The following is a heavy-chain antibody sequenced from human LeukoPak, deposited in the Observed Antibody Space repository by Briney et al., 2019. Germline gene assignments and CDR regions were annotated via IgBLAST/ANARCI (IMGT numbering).Heavy chain of an antibody. D-gene: IGHD5-24*01. V-gene: IGHV1-2*02. CDR3: ARRGDDYNFHY. J-gene: IGHJ4*02. Sequence: ASVKVSCKASGYTFTDYYLHWVRQAPGQGLEWMGWITTHSGGANYAQKFQGRVTMTRDTSISTAYMDLSRLTSDDTAVYYCARRGDDYNFHYWGQGTLVTVSS. CDR1: GYTFTDYY. CDR2: ITTHSGGA.